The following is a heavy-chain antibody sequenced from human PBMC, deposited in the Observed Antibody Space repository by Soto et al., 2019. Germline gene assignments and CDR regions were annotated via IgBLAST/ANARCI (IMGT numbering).Heavy chain of an antibody. D-gene: IGHD3-22*01. V-gene: IGHV1-69*13. CDR1: GGTFSSYA. Sequence: SVKVSCKASGGTFSSYAISWVRQAPGQGLEWMGGIIPIFGTANYAQKFQGRVTITADESTSTAYMELSSLRSGDTAVYYCARGRYDSSGYYYDWGQGTLVTVSS. CDR2: IIPIFGTA. J-gene: IGHJ4*02. CDR3: ARGRYDSSGYYYD.